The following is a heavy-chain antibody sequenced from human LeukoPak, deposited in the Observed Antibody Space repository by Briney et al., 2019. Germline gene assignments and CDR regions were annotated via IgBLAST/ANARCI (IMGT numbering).Heavy chain of an antibody. D-gene: IGHD6-13*01. CDR1: GFTLSSYA. J-gene: IGHJ4*02. Sequence: PGGSLRLSCAASGFTLSSYAMSRVRQAPGKGLEWVSAISGSGGSTYYADSVKGRFTISRDNSKNTLYLQMNSLRAEDTAVYYCAKEFAAAGKQRNWGQGTLVTVSS. CDR2: ISGSGGST. V-gene: IGHV3-23*01. CDR3: AKEFAAAGKQRN.